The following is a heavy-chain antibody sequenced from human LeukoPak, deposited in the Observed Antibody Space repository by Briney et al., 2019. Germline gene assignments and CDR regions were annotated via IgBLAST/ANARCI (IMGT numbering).Heavy chain of an antibody. J-gene: IGHJ4*02. CDR1: GGSINTYY. CDR2: IYTSGST. V-gene: IGHV4-4*07. Sequence: SETLSLTCTVSGGSINTYYWSWIRQPAGKGLEWIGHIYTSGSTNYNPSLKSRVTMSVDTSKNQFSLKLSSVTAADTAVYYCARGWIAATDIFDYWGRGTLVTVSS. CDR3: ARGWIAATDIFDY. D-gene: IGHD6-13*01.